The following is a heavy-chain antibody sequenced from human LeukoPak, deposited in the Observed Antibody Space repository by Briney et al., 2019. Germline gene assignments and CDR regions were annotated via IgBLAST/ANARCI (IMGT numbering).Heavy chain of an antibody. J-gene: IGHJ4*02. CDR2: INPSGGST. CDR3: ARDLGAIVVVPAAMGY. D-gene: IGHD2-2*01. V-gene: IGHV1-46*01. Sequence: EASVKVSCKASGYTFTSYYMHWVRQAPGQGLEWMGIINPSGGSTSYAQKFQGRVTMTRDTSTSTVYMELSSLRSEDTAVYYCARDLGAIVVVPAAMGYWGQGTLVTVSS. CDR1: GYTFTSYY.